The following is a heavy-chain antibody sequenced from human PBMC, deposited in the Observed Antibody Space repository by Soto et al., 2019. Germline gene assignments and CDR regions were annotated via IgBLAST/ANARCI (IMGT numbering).Heavy chain of an antibody. V-gene: IGHV3-33*01. D-gene: IGHD2-15*01. CDR2: IWYDGSNK. CDR3: AREGIGGSAFRGFCDY. Sequence: QEHLVESGGGVVQPGRSLRLSCAASGSRFSGYGMHWVRQTPGKGLEWVAVIWYDGSNKYYEDSVKGRFTISRDNSKNMLHLQMNSLRAEDTAIYYCAREGIGGSAFRGFCDYWGQGTLVTVSS. J-gene: IGHJ4*02. CDR1: GSRFSGYG.